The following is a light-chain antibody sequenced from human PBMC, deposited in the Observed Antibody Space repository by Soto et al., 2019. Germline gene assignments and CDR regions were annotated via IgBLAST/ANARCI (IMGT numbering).Light chain of an antibody. Sequence: EVEVTQSPGTLSLYPGERATLSCRASQSVTSEYLAWYQQKPGQSPRLLMSGAARRATGVPDRCSGSGSGTDFTLTISRVVPEDFAVYYCQHYDHALWAFDQGTKVEIK. V-gene: IGKV3-20*01. J-gene: IGKJ1*01. CDR1: QSVTSEY. CDR2: GAA. CDR3: QHYDHALWA.